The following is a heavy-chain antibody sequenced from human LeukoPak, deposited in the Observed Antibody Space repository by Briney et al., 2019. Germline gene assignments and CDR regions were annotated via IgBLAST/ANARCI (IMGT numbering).Heavy chain of an antibody. V-gene: IGHV3-30*04. J-gene: IGHJ4*02. CDR2: ISYHGKNK. CDR1: GFIFNTSA. Sequence: LPGGSLRLSCGASGFIFNTSAMHWVRQAPGQGLEWVAVISYHGKNKYYAESVRGRFTISRDNSKNTLYLQMNSLNTEDTAVYYCARDFDYWGQGTLVTVSP. CDR3: ARDFDY.